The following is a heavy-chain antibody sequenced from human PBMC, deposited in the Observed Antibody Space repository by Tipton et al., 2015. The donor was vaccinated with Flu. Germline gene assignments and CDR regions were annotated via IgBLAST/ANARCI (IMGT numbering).Heavy chain of an antibody. CDR1: GYTFTYYG. D-gene: IGHD6-19*01. Sequence: QVQLVQSGAEVKKPGASVKVSCKASGYTFTYYGVSWVRQAPGQGLEWMGWISAYNGNTNYAQKFQGRVTMTTDTSTNTAYMELRSLGSDDTAVYYCAREWRIAVAGTGWFDPLGQVTLVTVST. V-gene: IGHV1-18*01. CDR2: ISAYNGNT. J-gene: IGHJ5*02. CDR3: AREWRIAVAGTGWFDP.